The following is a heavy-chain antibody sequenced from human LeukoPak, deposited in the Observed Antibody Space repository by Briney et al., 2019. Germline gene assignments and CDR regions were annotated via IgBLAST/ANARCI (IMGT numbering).Heavy chain of an antibody. Sequence: GGSLRLSCAASGFTFSVYAMHWVRQAPGEGLEWVAVTSYDGTDTYYADSVKGRFTISRDNSKNTVYLQMNSLRDEDTAVYYCTRKGDAFDIWGQGTMVTVSS. CDR1: GFTFSVYA. V-gene: IGHV3-30*04. J-gene: IGHJ3*02. CDR2: TSYDGTDT. CDR3: TRKGDAFDI.